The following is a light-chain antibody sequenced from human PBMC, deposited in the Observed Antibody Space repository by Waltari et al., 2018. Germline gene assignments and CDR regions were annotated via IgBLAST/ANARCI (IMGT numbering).Light chain of an antibody. V-gene: IGKV3-11*01. CDR2: DAS. J-gene: IGKJ2*01. Sequence: EIVLTQSPATLSLSPGERATLSCRASQSVSSYLAWYQQKPGQAHRLLIYDASNRATSIPARFSGSGSVTDFTLTITSLGPEDFAVYYCQQRSNWPPYTFGQWTKLEI. CDR1: QSVSSY. CDR3: QQRSNWPPYT.